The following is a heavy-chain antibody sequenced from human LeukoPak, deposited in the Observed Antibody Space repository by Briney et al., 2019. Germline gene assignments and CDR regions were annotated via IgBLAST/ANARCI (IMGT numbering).Heavy chain of an antibody. CDR3: ARMTVYSSSWLAYYMDV. J-gene: IGHJ6*03. CDR1: GFTVSSYW. D-gene: IGHD6-13*01. CDR2: IKQDGSDK. Sequence: GGSLRLSCAASGFTVSSYWKSWVRQVPGKGLEWVANIKQDGSDKYYVDSVKGRFTISRDNAKNSLYLQMNSLRAEDTAVYYCARMTVYSSSWLAYYMDVWGKGTTVTVSS. V-gene: IGHV3-7*01.